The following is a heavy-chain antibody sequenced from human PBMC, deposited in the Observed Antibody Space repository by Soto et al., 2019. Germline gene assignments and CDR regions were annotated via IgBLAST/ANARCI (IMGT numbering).Heavy chain of an antibody. D-gene: IGHD4-17*01. CDR1: GGSISSYY. V-gene: IGHV4-59*08. J-gene: IGHJ5*02. CDR2: IYYSGST. CDR3: ARQLDYGDYVFLDP. Sequence: SETLSLTCTVSGGSISSYYWSWIRQPPGKGLEWIGYIYYSGSTNYNPSLKSRVTISVDTSKNQFSLKLSSVTAADTAVYYCARQLDYGDYVFLDPWGQGTLVTVSS.